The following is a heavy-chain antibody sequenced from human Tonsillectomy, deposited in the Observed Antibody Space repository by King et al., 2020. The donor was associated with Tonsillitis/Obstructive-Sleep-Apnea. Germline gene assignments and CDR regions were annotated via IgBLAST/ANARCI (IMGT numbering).Heavy chain of an antibody. V-gene: IGHV4-34*01. CDR3: ARGNDFWISYSLPWFDV. CDR2: INHSGAT. D-gene: IGHD3-3*01. Sequence: VQLQQWGAGLLKPSEPLSLTCAVYGGSFNSYYWTWIRQPPGKGLEWLGEINHSGATNYKPSLGSRLTISVDPSKKQFSLKLTSMTAADTAVYYCARGNDFWISYSLPWFDVWGRGALVTVAS. CDR1: GGSFNSYY. J-gene: IGHJ2*01.